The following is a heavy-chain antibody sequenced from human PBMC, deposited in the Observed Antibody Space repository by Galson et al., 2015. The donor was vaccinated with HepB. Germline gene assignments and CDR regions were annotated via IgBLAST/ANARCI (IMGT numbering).Heavy chain of an antibody. CDR3: ARQPSSSWLAYYYYMDV. CDR1: GYSFTSYW. Sequence: QSGAEVTKPGESLRISCKGSGYSFTSYWISWVRQMPGKGLEWMGRIDPSDSYTNYSPSFQGHVTISADKSISTAYLQWSSLKASDTAMYYCARQPSSSWLAYYYYMDVWGKGTTVTVSS. D-gene: IGHD6-13*01. CDR2: IDPSDSYT. V-gene: IGHV5-10-1*01. J-gene: IGHJ6*03.